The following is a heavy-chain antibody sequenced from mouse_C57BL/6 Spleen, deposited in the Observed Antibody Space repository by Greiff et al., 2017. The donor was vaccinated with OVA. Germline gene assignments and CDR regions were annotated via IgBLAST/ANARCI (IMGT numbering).Heavy chain of an antibody. CDR3: ARREGNYDPFAY. D-gene: IGHD2-1*01. CDR1: GFTFSDYG. J-gene: IGHJ3*01. V-gene: IGHV5-17*01. CDR2: ISSGSSTI. Sequence: EVKLEESGGGLVKPGGSLKLSCAASGFTFSDYGMHWVRQAPEKGLEWVAYISSGSSTIYYADTVKGRFTISRDNAKNTLFLQMTSLRSEDTARYYGARREGNYDPFAYWGQGTLVTVSA.